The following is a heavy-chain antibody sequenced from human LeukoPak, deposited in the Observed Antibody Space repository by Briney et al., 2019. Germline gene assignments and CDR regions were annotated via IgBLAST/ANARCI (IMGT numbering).Heavy chain of an antibody. CDR3: ARTLAAAYYDSSGSTDDY. Sequence: ASVKVSCKASGYTFTGYYMHWVRQAPGQGLEWMGWINPNSGGTNYAQKFQGRVTMTRDTSISTAYMELSRLRSDDTAVYYCARTLAAAYYDSSGSTDDYWGQGTLVTVSS. J-gene: IGHJ4*02. CDR2: INPNSGGT. D-gene: IGHD3-22*01. V-gene: IGHV1-2*02. CDR1: GYTFTGYY.